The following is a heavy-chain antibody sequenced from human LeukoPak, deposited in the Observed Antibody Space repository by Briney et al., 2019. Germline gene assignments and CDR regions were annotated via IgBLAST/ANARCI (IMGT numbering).Heavy chain of an antibody. Sequence: SETLSLTCTVSGGSISNSGYYWSWIRQPPGKGLEWIGEINHSGSTNYNPSLKSRVTISVDTSKNQFSLKLSSVTAADTAVYYCARGGDIVVVPAATGPKGTFDYWGQGTLVTVSS. CDR3: ARGGDIVVVPAATGPKGTFDY. CDR1: GGSISNSGYY. CDR2: INHSGST. V-gene: IGHV4-39*07. J-gene: IGHJ4*02. D-gene: IGHD2-2*01.